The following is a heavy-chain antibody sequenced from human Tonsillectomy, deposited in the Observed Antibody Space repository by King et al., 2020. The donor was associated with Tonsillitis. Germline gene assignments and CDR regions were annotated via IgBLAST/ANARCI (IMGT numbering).Heavy chain of an antibody. D-gene: IGHD2-15*01. Sequence: VQLVQSGGGLVQPGGSLRLSCAASGFTLSKYWMYWVRQAPGKGLVWVSRINSDGSNTGYADSVKGRFTISRDNAKNTLYLQMNSLRAEDTAVYYCARNDECYGDRCYEQDGMTVWGQGTTVTDSS. CDR1: GFTLSKYW. J-gene: IGHJ6*02. V-gene: IGHV3-74*01. CDR2: INSDGSNT. CDR3: ARNDECYGDRCYEQDGMTV.